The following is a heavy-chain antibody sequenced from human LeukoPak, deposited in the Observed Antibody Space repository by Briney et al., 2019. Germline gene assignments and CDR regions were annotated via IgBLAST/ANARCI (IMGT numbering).Heavy chain of an antibody. Sequence: SETLCLTCAVSGGSISSYYWSWIRQPPGKGLEWVGYIYYSGSTNYNPSLKSRITISVDTSKNQFSLKLSSVTAADTAVYYCGRGYGGWFDPWGQGTLVTVSS. CDR1: GGSISSYY. J-gene: IGHJ5*02. D-gene: IGHD1-1*01. CDR3: GRGYGGWFDP. V-gene: IGHV4-59*01. CDR2: IYYSGST.